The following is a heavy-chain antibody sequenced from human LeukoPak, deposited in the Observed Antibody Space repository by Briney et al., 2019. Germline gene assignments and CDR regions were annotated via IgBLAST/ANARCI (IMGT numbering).Heavy chain of an antibody. CDR1: GGSVSSGSYY. CDR2: IYYSGDT. V-gene: IGHV4-61*01. Sequence: SETLSLTCTVSGGSVSSGSYYWSWIRQPPGKGLEWIGYIYYSGDTTYNPSLRSRVTMSVDTSKNQFSLKLSSVTAADTAVYYCARDKQPGDYWGQGALVTVSS. CDR3: ARDKQPGDY. D-gene: IGHD1-1*01. J-gene: IGHJ4*02.